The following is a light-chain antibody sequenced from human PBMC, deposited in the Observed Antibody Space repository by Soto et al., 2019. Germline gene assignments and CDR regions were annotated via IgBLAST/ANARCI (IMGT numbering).Light chain of an antibody. CDR2: GNS. V-gene: IGLV1-40*01. Sequence: QSVLTQPPSVSGAPGQRVTISCTGSSSNSGAGYDVHWYQQLPGTAPKLLIYGNSNRPSGVPDRFSGSKSGTSASLAITGLQAEDEADYYCQSYDSSLSGSPLYVFGTGTKVTVL. J-gene: IGLJ1*01. CDR3: QSYDSSLSGSPLYV. CDR1: SSNSGAGYD.